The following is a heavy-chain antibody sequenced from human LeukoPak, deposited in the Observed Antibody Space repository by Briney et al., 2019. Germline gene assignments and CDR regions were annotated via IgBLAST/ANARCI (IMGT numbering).Heavy chain of an antibody. V-gene: IGHV5-51*01. J-gene: IGHJ6*03. CDR2: TYPGDSDT. CDR3: ARHGHSSSLPRSKRKYYYYYYMDV. Sequence: GESLKISCKGSGYSFTSYWIGWVRQMPGKGLEWMGITYPGDSDTRYSPSFQGQVTISADKSISTAYLQWSSLKASDTAMYYCARHGHSSSLPRSKRKYYYYYYMDVWGKGTTVTISS. CDR1: GYSFTSYW. D-gene: IGHD6-13*01.